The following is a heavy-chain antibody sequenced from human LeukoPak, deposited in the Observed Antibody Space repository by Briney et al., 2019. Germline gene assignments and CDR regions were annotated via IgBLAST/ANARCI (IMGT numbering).Heavy chain of an antibody. Sequence: SETLSLTCTVSGGSISSSSYYWGWIRQPPGKGLEWIGSIYYSGSTYYNPSLKSRVTISVDTSKNQFSLKLSSVTAADTAVYYCARITTYYYDSSGYYSTNWFDPWGQGTLVTVSS. J-gene: IGHJ5*02. CDR3: ARITTYYYDSSGYYSTNWFDP. CDR1: GGSISSSSYY. CDR2: IYYSGST. D-gene: IGHD3-22*01. V-gene: IGHV4-39*07.